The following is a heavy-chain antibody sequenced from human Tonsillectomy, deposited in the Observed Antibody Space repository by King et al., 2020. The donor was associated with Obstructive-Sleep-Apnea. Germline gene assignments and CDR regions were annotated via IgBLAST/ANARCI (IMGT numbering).Heavy chain of an antibody. D-gene: IGHD6-13*01. J-gene: IGHJ5*02. CDR1: GGSISSYY. Sequence: QLQESGPGLVKPSETLSLTCTVSGGSISSYYWSRIRQPPGKGLEWIGYIYYSGSTNYNPSLKSRVTISVDTSKNQFSLKLSSVTAADTAVYYCARDLGRIAAAGTSWFDPWGQGTLVTVSS. V-gene: IGHV4-59*01. CDR2: IYYSGST. CDR3: ARDLGRIAAAGTSWFDP.